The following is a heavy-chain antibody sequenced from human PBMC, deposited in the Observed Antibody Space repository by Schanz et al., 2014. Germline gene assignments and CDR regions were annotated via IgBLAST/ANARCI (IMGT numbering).Heavy chain of an antibody. D-gene: IGHD3-10*01. Sequence: EVQLLESGGGLVQPGGSLRLSCAASGFTFSSYAMSWVRQAPGKGLEWVSAISGSGGSTYYADSVKGRFTMSRDNAKNSVFLQMNSLRAEDTALYYCAKGRFGELSAFDIWGQGTMVTVSS. V-gene: IGHV3-23*01. CDR3: AKGRFGELSAFDI. CDR2: ISGSGGST. J-gene: IGHJ3*02. CDR1: GFTFSSYA.